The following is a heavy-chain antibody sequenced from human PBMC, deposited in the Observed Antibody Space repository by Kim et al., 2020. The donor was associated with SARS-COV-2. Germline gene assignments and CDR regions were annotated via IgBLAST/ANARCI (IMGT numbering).Heavy chain of an antibody. CDR3: ARSSYYYGVDV. V-gene: IGHV4-39*07. Sequence: SETLSLTCTVSGGSISSSTYYWGWIRQPPGKGLEWIGNIYYSGSTYYNPSLKSRVSISVDTSKNQVSLRLNSVTAADTAIYYCARSSYYYGVDVWGQGTT. J-gene: IGHJ6*02. CDR2: IYYSGST. D-gene: IGHD2-2*01. CDR1: GGSISSSTYY.